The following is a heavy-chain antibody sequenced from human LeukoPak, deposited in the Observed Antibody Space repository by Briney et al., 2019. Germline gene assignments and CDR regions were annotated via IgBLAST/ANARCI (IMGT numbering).Heavy chain of an antibody. CDR1: GFTFSINW. V-gene: IGHV3-74*01. D-gene: IGHD2-15*01. CDR2: INSDGSST. Sequence: GRSLRLSCAASGFTFSINWMHWVRQAPGKGLVWVSRINSDGSSTTYADSVRGRFTISRDNAKNTLYLQMNSLRAEDTAVYYCARDVVVAATSAFDIWGQGTMVTVSS. J-gene: IGHJ3*02. CDR3: ARDVVVAATSAFDI.